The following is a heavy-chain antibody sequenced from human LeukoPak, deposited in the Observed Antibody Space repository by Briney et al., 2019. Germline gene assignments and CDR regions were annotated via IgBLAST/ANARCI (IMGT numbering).Heavy chain of an antibody. D-gene: IGHD3-3*01. CDR3: ARLCYDTGIYQTWFDP. J-gene: IGHJ5*02. CDR1: GYTFTTYW. CDR2: IYPGDSDT. Sequence: GESLKISCKASGYTFTTYWIGWVRQIPGKGLEWMGIIYPGDSDTRYSPSFQGQVTFSFDKSISTAYLQWTSPKCSDSSRYYCARLCYDTGIYQTWFDPWGKEPLVTVPP. V-gene: IGHV5-51*01.